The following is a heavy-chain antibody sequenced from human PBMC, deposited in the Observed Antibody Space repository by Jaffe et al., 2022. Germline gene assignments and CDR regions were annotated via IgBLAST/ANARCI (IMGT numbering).Heavy chain of an antibody. CDR2: IRYDGSNK. Sequence: QVQLVESGGGVVQPGGSLRLSCAASGFTFSSFGMHWVRQAPGRGLEWVAFIRYDGSNKYYADSVKGRFTISRDNSKNTLYLQMNSLRGEDTAVYYCARDGMADSRRGNYYMDVWGKGTTVTVSS. CDR3: ARDGMADSRRGNYYMDV. CDR1: GFTFSSFG. J-gene: IGHJ6*03. D-gene: IGHD1-26*01. V-gene: IGHV3-30*02.